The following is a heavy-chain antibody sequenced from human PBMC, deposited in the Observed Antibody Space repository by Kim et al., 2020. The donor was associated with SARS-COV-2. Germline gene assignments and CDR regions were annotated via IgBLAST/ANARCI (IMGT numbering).Heavy chain of an antibody. CDR2: ISYDGSNK. J-gene: IGHJ4*02. CDR3: AKDYIRLRGVLDY. D-gene: IGHD3-10*01. Sequence: GGSLRLSCAASGFTFSSYGMHWVRQAPGKGLEWVAVISYDGSNKYYADSVKGRFTISRDNSKNTLYLQMNSLRAEDTAVYYCAKDYIRLRGVLDYWGQGTLVTVSS. V-gene: IGHV3-30*18. CDR1: GFTFSSYG.